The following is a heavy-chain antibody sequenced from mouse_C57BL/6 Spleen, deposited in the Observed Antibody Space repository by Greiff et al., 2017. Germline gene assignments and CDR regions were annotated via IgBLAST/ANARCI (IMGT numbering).Heavy chain of an antibody. CDR2: IYPSDSET. CDR3: ARGGIYYGSLYAMDY. J-gene: IGHJ4*01. D-gene: IGHD1-1*01. V-gene: IGHV1-61*01. Sequence: VQLQQPGAELVRPGSSVKLSCKASGYTFTSYWMDWVKQRPGQGLEWIGNIYPSDSETHYNQKFKDKATLTVDKSSSTAYMQLSSLTSEDSAVYYCARGGIYYGSLYAMDYWGQGTSVTVSS. CDR1: GYTFTSYW.